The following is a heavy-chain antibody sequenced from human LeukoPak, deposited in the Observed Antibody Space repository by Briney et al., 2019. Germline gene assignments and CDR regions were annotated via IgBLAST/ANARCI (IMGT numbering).Heavy chain of an antibody. J-gene: IGHJ5*02. Sequence: PSETLSLTCTVSGGSISSSSYYWGWIRQPPGKGLEWIGSIYYSGSTYYNPSLKSRVTISVDTSKNQFSLKLSSVTAADTAVYYCARSTMIVENWFDPWGQGTLVTVSS. D-gene: IGHD3-22*01. CDR2: IYYSGST. V-gene: IGHV4-39*07. CDR3: ARSTMIVENWFDP. CDR1: GGSISSSSYY.